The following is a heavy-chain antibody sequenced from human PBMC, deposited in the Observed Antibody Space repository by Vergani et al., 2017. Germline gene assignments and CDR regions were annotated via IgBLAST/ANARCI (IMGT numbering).Heavy chain of an antibody. V-gene: IGHV4-34*01. CDR3: ARDVEYYGSGSHAFDP. Sequence: QVQLQQWGAGLLKPSETLSLTCAVYGGSFSGYYWSWIRQPPGKGLEWIGEINHSGSTNYNPSLKSRVTISVDTSKNQFSLKLSAVTAADTAVYYCARDVEYYGSGSHAFDPWGQGTLVTVSS. D-gene: IGHD3-10*01. CDR1: GGSFSGYY. CDR2: INHSGST. J-gene: IGHJ5*02.